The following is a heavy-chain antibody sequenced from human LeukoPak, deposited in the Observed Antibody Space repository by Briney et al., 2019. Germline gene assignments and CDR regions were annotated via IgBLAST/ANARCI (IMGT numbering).Heavy chain of an antibody. CDR2: IYWNDDK. V-gene: IGHV2-5*01. D-gene: IGHD4-23*01. CDR1: GFSLSTSGVG. J-gene: IGHJ4*02. CDR3: ARPYYGGPFDY. Sequence: SGPTLVNPAQTLTLTCTFSGFSLSTSGVGVGWIRQPPGKALEWLALIYWNDDKRYSPSLKSRLTITKDTSKNQVVLTMTNMDPVDTATYYCARPYYGGPFDYWARESWSPSPQ.